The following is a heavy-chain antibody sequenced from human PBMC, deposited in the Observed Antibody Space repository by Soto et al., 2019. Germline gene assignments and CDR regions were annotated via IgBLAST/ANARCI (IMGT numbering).Heavy chain of an antibody. V-gene: IGHV1-46*01. CDR3: AREDPLWAPLDY. Sequence: GASVKVSCKASGYTFTSYYIHWVRQAPGQGLEWMGIINPSGGSTSYAQKFQGRVTMTRDTSTSTVYMELSSLRSEDTAVYYCAREDPLWAPLDYWGQGTLVTVSS. D-gene: IGHD3-10*01. CDR1: GYTFTSYY. J-gene: IGHJ4*02. CDR2: INPSGGST.